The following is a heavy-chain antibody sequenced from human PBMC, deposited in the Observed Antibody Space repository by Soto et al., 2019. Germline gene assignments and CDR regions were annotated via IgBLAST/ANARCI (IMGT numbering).Heavy chain of an antibody. CDR3: ARDAYYYDSSGYYGGSGVRYYGMDV. J-gene: IGHJ6*02. V-gene: IGHV1-69*01. D-gene: IGHD3-22*01. Sequence: QVQLVQSGAEVKKPGSSVKVSCKASGGTFSSYAISWVRQAPGQGLEWMGGIIPIFGTPNYAQKFQGRVTITADESTSTAYMELSSLRSEDTAVYYCARDAYYYDSSGYYGGSGVRYYGMDVWGQGTTVTVSS. CDR1: GGTFSSYA. CDR2: IIPIFGTP.